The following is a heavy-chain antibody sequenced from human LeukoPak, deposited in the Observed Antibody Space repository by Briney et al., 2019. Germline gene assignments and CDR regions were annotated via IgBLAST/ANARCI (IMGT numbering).Heavy chain of an antibody. J-gene: IGHJ4*02. CDR3: ARARSDYYDSSGLDY. V-gene: IGHV4-34*01. Sequence: KASETLSLTCAVYGGSFSGYYWSWIRQPPGKGLEWIGEINHSGSTNYNPSLKSRVTISVDTSKNQFSLKLCSVTAADTAVYYCARARSDYYDSSGLDYWGQGTLVTASS. CDR1: GGSFSGYY. D-gene: IGHD3-22*01. CDR2: INHSGST.